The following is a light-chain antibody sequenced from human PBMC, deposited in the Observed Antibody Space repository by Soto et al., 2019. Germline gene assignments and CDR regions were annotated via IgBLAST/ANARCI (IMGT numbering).Light chain of an antibody. CDR2: EVS. Sequence: QSALTQSASVSGSPGQSITISCTGTSSDVGGYNYVSWYQQHPGKAPKLMIYEVSNRPSGVSNRFSGSKSGNTASLTISGLQAEDEADYYCSSYTSSSTLAVVFGGGTQLTVL. CDR3: SSYTSSSTLAVV. V-gene: IGLV2-14*01. J-gene: IGLJ2*01. CDR1: SSDVGGYNY.